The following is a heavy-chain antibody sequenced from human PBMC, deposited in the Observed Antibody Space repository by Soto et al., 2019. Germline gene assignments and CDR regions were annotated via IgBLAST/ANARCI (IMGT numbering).Heavy chain of an antibody. CDR1: GGSMNNYY. D-gene: IGHD6-13*01. Sequence: PSETLSLTCTVSGGSMNNYYWSWIRQSPEKGLELIGDIHYTGTTWYNPSLQSRATISIETSKNQLSLELRSVTAADTAVYYCARGYSSSARFDPWGQGTLVTVSS. CDR3: ARGYSSSARFDP. CDR2: IHYTGTT. J-gene: IGHJ5*02. V-gene: IGHV4-59*12.